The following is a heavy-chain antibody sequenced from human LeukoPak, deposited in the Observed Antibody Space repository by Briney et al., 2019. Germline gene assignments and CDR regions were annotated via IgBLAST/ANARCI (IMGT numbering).Heavy chain of an antibody. Sequence: GGSLRLSCAASGFTFNDYWMHWVRQAPGKGLEWVSNIKQDGGEKSYVDSVKGRFTIARDNAKNSLHLQMNSLRAEDMAVYYRAWYNCGSASHGFDAFHIGCWGIRVTVTS. V-gene: IGHV3-7*01. J-gene: IGHJ3*02. D-gene: IGHD3-10*01. CDR2: IKQDGGEK. CDR1: GFTFNDYW. CDR3: AWYNCGSASHGFDAFHI.